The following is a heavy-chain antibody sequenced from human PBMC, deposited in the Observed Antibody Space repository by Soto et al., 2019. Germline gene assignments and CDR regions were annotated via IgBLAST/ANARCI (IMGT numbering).Heavy chain of an antibody. J-gene: IGHJ3*02. V-gene: IGHV1-69*02. CDR2: IIPILGIA. D-gene: IGHD5-18*01. Sequence: GASVKVSCKASGGTFSSYTISWVRQAPGQGLEWMGRIIPILGIANYAQKFQGRVTITADKSTSTAYMELSSLRSEDTAVYYCARRRGYSYGQKNRPDAFDIWGQGTMVTVSS. CDR3: ARRRGYSYGQKNRPDAFDI. CDR1: GGTFSSYT.